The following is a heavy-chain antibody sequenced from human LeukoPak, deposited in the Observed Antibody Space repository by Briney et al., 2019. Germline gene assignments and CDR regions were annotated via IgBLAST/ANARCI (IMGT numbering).Heavy chain of an antibody. J-gene: IGHJ4*02. CDR1: GFTFSSYA. D-gene: IGHD3-22*01. CDR3: AKGDGSGYYFPFDY. Sequence: GGSLRLACAAYGFTFSSYAMSWVRQVPGKGLEWVSAISGSGGSTYYADSVKGRFTISRDNSKNTLYLQMNSLRAEDTAVYYCAKGDGSGYYFPFDYWGQGTLVTVSS. V-gene: IGHV3-23*01. CDR2: ISGSGGST.